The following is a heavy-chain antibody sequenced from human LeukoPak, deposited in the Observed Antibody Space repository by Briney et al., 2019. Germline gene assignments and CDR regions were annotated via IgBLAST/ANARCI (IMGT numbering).Heavy chain of an antibody. V-gene: IGHV4-31*03. CDR3: ARGGNRFGGFYFDY. Sequence: SETLSLTCTASADSLSSGGHYWAWIRQFPGKGLESIGFIHHSGRSRHNPSLKDRVAISVDTSRKQFALKLSSVTAADTAMYYCARGGNRFGGFYFDYWGQGIQVIVSS. CDR1: ADSLSSGGHY. D-gene: IGHD3-10*01. CDR2: IHHSGRS. J-gene: IGHJ4*02.